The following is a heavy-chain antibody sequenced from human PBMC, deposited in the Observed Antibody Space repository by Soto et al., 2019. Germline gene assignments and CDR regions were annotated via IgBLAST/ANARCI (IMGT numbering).Heavy chain of an antibody. Sequence: EVQLVESGGGLVKPGGSLRLSCLASGFTFSSYSMNWVRQAPGKGLEWVSSISSGSSYIYYADSVKGRFTISRDNAKNSLYLQMNSLRAEDTAVYYCARSDTTMVTRTGVDYWGQGTLVTVSS. J-gene: IGHJ4*02. CDR1: GFTFSSYS. V-gene: IGHV3-21*01. CDR2: ISSGSSYI. CDR3: ARSDTTMVTRTGVDY. D-gene: IGHD5-18*01.